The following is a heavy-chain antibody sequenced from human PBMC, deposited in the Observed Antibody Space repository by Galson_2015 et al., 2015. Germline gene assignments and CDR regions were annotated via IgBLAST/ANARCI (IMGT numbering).Heavy chain of an antibody. CDR3: ASAGSITIFDF. V-gene: IGHV1-69*13. CDR2: IIPIFGTA. Sequence: SVKVSCKASGGTFSSYAISWVRQAPGQGLEWMGGIIPIFGTANYAQKFQGRVTITVDESTSTVYMELSSLRSEDSAVYYCASAGSITIFDFWGQGTLVTVSS. D-gene: IGHD3-10*01. CDR1: GGTFSSYA. J-gene: IGHJ4*02.